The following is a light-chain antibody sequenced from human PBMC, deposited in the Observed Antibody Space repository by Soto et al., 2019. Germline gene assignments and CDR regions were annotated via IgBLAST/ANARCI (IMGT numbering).Light chain of an antibody. J-gene: IGKJ1*01. CDR3: QQYNSYSPT. CDR2: AAS. V-gene: IGKV1-39*01. CDR1: QSISSY. Sequence: IQMTQSPSSLSASVGGRVTITCRASQSISSYLNWYQQKPGKAPKLLIYAASSLQSGVPSRFSGSGSGTDFTLTISSLQPDDFATYYCQQYNSYSPTFGQGTKVDIK.